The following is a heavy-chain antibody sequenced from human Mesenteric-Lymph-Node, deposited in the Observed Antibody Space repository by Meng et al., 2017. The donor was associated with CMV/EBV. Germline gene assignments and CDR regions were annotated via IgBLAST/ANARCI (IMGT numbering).Heavy chain of an antibody. Sequence: TSDGKSGVREATGGGLEGMGWSSAYNGSTNYAQERKGRVTMTTDTATRTGDMELRSLRSDDTAVYYGARGGYCSSTSSLRVGAIDYWGQGTLVTVSS. V-gene: IGHV1-18*01. D-gene: IGHD2-2*01. J-gene: IGHJ4*02. CDR3: ARGGYCSSTSSLRVGAIDY. CDR2: SSAYNGST. CDR1: TSDG.